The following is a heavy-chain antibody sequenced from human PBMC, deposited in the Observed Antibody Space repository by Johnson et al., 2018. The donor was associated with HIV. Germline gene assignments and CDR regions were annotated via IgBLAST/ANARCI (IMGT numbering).Heavy chain of an antibody. J-gene: IGHJ3*02. CDR3: ARSKGSIWYGSAFDI. D-gene: IGHD6-13*01. CDR1: GFTFSSYW. Sequence: VQLVESGGGLVQPGGSLRLSCAASGFTFSSYWMHWVRQAPGKGLMWVSRLNSDGSSVSYADFVKGRFTVSRDNAKNTLYLQMNSLRAEDTAVYYCARSKGSIWYGSAFDIWGQGTMVTVSS. V-gene: IGHV3-74*01. CDR2: LNSDGSSV.